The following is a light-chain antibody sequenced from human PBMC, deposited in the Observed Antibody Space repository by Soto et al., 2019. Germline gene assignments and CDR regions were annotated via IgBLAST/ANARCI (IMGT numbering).Light chain of an antibody. V-gene: IGKV1-39*01. CDR3: QQSYSTPYT. CDR2: AAA. Sequence: DIQMTQSPSTLSASVGDRVTITCRASQSISSWLAWYQQKPGKAPKLLIYAAASLQSGVPARFSGSGSGTEFTLTISSLQPDDFATYYCQQSYSTPYTFGQGTKVDI. CDR1: QSISSW. J-gene: IGKJ2*01.